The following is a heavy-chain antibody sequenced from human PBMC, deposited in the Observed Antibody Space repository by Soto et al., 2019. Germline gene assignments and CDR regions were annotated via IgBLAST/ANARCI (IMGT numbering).Heavy chain of an antibody. J-gene: IGHJ4*02. CDR1: GFSLSKPRLG. CDR2: IFSSDEK. Sequence: MLVNPTETLTLTCTVSGFSLSKPRLGVSWIRQPPGKALEWLAHIFSSDEKSYSTSLKSRLTISRDTSKSQVVLTMTNMDPVDTATYYCARIPSYTSGWYFDYWGQGALVTVSS. CDR3: ARIPSYTSGWYFDY. D-gene: IGHD6-19*01. V-gene: IGHV2-26*01.